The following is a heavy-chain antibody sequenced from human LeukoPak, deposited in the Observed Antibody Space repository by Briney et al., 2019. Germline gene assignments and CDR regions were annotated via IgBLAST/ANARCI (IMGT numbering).Heavy chain of an antibody. CDR1: GGSFSGYY. J-gene: IGHJ4*02. Sequence: SETLSLTCAVYGGSFSGYYWSWIRQPPGKGLEWIGEINHSGSTNYNPSLKSRVTISVDTSKNQFSLKLSSVTAADTAVYYCAMVGEVVEDYWGQGTLVTVSS. V-gene: IGHV4-34*01. D-gene: IGHD2-15*01. CDR2: INHSGST. CDR3: AMVGEVVEDY.